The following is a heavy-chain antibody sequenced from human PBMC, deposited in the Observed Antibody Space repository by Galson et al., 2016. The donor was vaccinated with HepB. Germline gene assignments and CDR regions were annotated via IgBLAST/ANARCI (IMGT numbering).Heavy chain of an antibody. CDR3: AKDIRSVATSLDN. Sequence: SLRLSCAASGFIFDDYAMHWVRQAPGKGLEWVPGITWNSGTIGYADSVKGRFTISRDNAKNSLYLQMNSLRGDDTALYYCAKDIRSVATSLDNWGQGTLVTVSS. D-gene: IGHD5-12*01. CDR2: ITWNSGTI. V-gene: IGHV3-9*01. CDR1: GFIFDDYA. J-gene: IGHJ4*02.